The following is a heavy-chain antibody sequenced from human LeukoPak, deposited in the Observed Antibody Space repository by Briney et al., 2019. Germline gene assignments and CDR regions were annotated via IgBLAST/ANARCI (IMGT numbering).Heavy chain of an antibody. CDR3: ARQSRYYYGSGRTRAYYFDY. D-gene: IGHD3-10*01. J-gene: IGHJ4*02. Sequence: SETLSLTCTVSGGSISSSSYYWGWIRQPPGKGLEWIGSIYYSGSTYYNPSLKSRVTISVDTSKNQFSLKLSSVTTADTAVYYCARQSRYYYGSGRTRAYYFDYWGQGTLVTVSS. CDR1: GGSISSSSYY. V-gene: IGHV4-39*01. CDR2: IYYSGST.